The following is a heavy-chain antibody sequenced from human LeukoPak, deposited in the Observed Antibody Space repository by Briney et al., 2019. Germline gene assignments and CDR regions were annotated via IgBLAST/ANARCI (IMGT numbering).Heavy chain of an antibody. V-gene: IGHV3-30*02. CDR2: IGYDGSNK. J-gene: IGHJ4*02. CDR3: AKAYCASTICYGGGKIDY. Sequence: GGSLRLSCGASGFTFSNYGMHWVRQAPGKGPEWVAFIGYDGSNKYYADSAKGRFTISRDDSKNTLYLQMNSLRAEDTAVYYCAKAYCASTICYGGGKIDYWGQGTLVTVSS. CDR1: GFTFSNYG. D-gene: IGHD2-2*01.